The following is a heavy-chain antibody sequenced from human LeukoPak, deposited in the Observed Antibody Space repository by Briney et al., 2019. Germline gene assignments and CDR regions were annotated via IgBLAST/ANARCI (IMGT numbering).Heavy chain of an antibody. Sequence: ASVKVSCKASGYTFTGYYMHWVRQAPGQGLEWMEWINPNSGGTNYAQKFQGWVTMTRDTSISTAYMELSRLRSDDTAVYYCARVKEHSGYESAPTSDYWGQGTLVTVSS. CDR2: INPNSGGT. D-gene: IGHD5-12*01. CDR3: ARVKEHSGYESAPTSDY. CDR1: GYTFTGYY. J-gene: IGHJ4*02. V-gene: IGHV1-2*04.